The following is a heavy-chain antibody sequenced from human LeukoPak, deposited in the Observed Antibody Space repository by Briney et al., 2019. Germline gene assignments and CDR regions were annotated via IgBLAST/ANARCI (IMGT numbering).Heavy chain of an antibody. Sequence: GGSLRLSCAASGFTFSSYAMSWVRQAPVKGLEWVSAISGSGGSTYYADSVKGRFTISRDNSKNTLYLQMNSLRAEDTAVYYCAKFTDSSGYYSVYWGQGTLVTVSS. J-gene: IGHJ4*02. V-gene: IGHV3-23*01. CDR2: ISGSGGST. D-gene: IGHD3-22*01. CDR3: AKFTDSSGYYSVY. CDR1: GFTFSSYA.